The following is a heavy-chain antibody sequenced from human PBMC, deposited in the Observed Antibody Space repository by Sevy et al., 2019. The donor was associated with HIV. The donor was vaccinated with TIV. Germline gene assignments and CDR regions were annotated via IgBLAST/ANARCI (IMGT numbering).Heavy chain of an antibody. CDR3: ARDYCSGGTCYLTLFDY. D-gene: IGHD2-15*01. CDR1: GYTFSGYY. Sequence: ASVKVSCKASGYTFSGYYVHWVRQAPGQGLEWMGWMTPNSGGTNCAQKFQGRVTMTRDTSISTAYMELSRLGSDDTAVYYCARDYCSGGTCYLTLFDYWGQGTLVTVSS. V-gene: IGHV1-2*02. CDR2: MTPNSGGT. J-gene: IGHJ4*02.